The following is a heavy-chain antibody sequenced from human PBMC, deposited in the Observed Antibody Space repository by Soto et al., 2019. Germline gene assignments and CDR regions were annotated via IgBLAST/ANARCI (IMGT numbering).Heavy chain of an antibody. J-gene: IGHJ6*02. CDR2: ISYDGSNK. CDR3: AKDLRWSGYYRYYYYGMDV. Sequence: PGGSLRLSCAASGFTFSSYGMHWVRQAPGKGLEWVAIISYDGSNKYYADSVKGRFTISRDNSKNTLYLQMNSLRAEDTAVYYCAKDLRWSGYYRYYYYGMDVWGQGTTVTVSS. D-gene: IGHD3-3*01. V-gene: IGHV3-30*18. CDR1: GFTFSSYG.